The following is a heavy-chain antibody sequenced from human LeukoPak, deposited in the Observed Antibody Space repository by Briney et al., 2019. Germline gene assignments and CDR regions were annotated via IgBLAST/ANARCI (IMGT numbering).Heavy chain of an antibody. Sequence: PGGSLRLSCAASGFTVSSNYMNWVRQAPGKGLEWVSVIYNADTTYYADSVKGRFSISRDNSKNTLYLQMNSLRAEDTAVYFCARGRRSGYSFGFYFDYWGQGTLVTVSS. CDR2: IYNADTT. D-gene: IGHD5-18*01. CDR3: ARGRRSGYSFGFYFDY. J-gene: IGHJ4*02. V-gene: IGHV3-66*01. CDR1: GFTVSSNY.